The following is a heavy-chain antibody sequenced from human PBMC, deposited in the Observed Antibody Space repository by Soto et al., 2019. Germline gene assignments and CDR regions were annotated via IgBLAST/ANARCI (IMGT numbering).Heavy chain of an antibody. CDR3: ARESGGATATLDYYYFYMDV. J-gene: IGHJ6*03. CDR1: GDSFNDYY. Sequence: QVQLVQSGAAVLKPGASVTVACRASGDSFNDYYIHWVRQAPVQGPEWMGWINPNGGVTKYAQKFQGWVSMTRDTSIRTVYMQLSRLRSDDTAVYYCARESGGATATLDYYYFYMDVWGTGTTVTVSS. D-gene: IGHD5-12*01. V-gene: IGHV1-2*04. CDR2: INPNGGVT.